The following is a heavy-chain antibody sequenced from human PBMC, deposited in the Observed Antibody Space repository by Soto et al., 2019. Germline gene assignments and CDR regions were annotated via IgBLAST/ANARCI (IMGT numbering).Heavy chain of an antibody. J-gene: IGHJ4*02. V-gene: IGHV4-30-4*01. CDR3: ATVRSRWNIDY. CDR1: GGSISTDDHF. D-gene: IGHD6-13*01. Sequence: QVQLQESGPGLVKPSQTLSLTCTVSGGSISTDDHFWSWIRQPPGKGLEWIGYIYHSGSTHYNPSLKXRXLXSXXTSKNQFSLQLTSVTAADTAVYYCATVRSRWNIDYWGQGTLVTVSS. CDR2: IYHSGST.